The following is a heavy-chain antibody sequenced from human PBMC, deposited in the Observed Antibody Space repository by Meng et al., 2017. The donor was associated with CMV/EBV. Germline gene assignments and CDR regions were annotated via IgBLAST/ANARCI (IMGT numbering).Heavy chain of an antibody. CDR2: INSDGSST. CDR1: GFTFSSYW. Sequence: GESLKISCAASGFTFSSYWMHWVRQAPGKGLVWVSRINSDGSSTSYADSVKGRFTISRDNAKNTLYLQMNSLRAEDTAVYYCAKLVLLWFGESLQRGADHDYWGQGTLVTVSS. CDR3: AKLVLLWFGESLQRGADHDY. J-gene: IGHJ4*02. D-gene: IGHD3-10*01. V-gene: IGHV3-74*01.